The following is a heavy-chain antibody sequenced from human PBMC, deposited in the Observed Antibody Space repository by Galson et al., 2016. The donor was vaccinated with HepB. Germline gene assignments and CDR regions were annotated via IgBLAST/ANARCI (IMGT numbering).Heavy chain of an antibody. D-gene: IGHD3-22*01. V-gene: IGHV5-51*01. CDR2: IYPGNSDT. Sequence: QSGAEVKKPGESLKISCQGSGYKFTNYWIGWVRQMPGKGLEWMGIIYPGNSDTRYCPSFEGQVTIAADKSMNTVYLQWSSVRVADSAMYYCARRGYYDGSGAYAYRGQGTLVTVSS. CDR1: GYKFTNYW. CDR3: ARRGYYDGSGAYAY. J-gene: IGHJ4*02.